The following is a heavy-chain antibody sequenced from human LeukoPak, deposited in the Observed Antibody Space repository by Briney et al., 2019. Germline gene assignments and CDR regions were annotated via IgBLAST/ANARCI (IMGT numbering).Heavy chain of an antibody. D-gene: IGHD1-26*01. V-gene: IGHV4-38-2*01. CDR3: ARTGGSFYFYYYMDV. CDR1: GFTFSSYA. Sequence: PGGSLRLSCAASGFTFSSYAMSWVRQAPGKGLEWIGNIYYTGSTYYNPSLKSRVTISVDTSKKQFSLRLTSVTAADTALYYCARTGGSFYFYYYMDVWGKGTTVTVSS. J-gene: IGHJ6*03. CDR2: IYYTGST.